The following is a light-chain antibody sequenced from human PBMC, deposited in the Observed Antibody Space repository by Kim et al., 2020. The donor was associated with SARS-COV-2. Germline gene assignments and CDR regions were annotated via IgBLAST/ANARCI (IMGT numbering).Light chain of an antibody. V-gene: IGLV3-19*01. CDR3: NSRDSSGTHWV. Sequence: SSELTQDPAVSVALGQTVRITCQGDSLRSYYASWYQQKPGQAPVLVIYGKNNRPSGIPDRFSGSSSGNTASLTITGAQAEDAAYYYCNSRDSSGTHWVFG. CDR2: GKN. CDR1: SLRSYY. J-gene: IGLJ3*02.